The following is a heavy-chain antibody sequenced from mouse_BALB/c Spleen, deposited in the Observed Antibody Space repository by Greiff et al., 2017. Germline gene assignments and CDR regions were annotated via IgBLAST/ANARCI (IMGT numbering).Heavy chain of an antibody. CDR3: NAGGSNYYAMDY. V-gene: IGHV14-4*02. CDR2: IEPENGDT. CDR1: GFNIKDYY. Sequence: VQLQQSGAELVRSGASVKLSCTASGFNIKDYYMHWVKQRPEQGLEWIGWIEPENGDTEYAPKFQGKATMTADTSSNTAYLQLSSLTSEDTAVYYCNAGGSNYYAMDYWGQGTSVTVSS. J-gene: IGHJ4*01.